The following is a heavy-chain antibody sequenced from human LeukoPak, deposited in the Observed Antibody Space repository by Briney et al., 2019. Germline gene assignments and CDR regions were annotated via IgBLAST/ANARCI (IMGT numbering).Heavy chain of an antibody. CDR1: GYTFTSYG. CDR2: IIPIFGTA. V-gene: IGHV1-69*13. D-gene: IGHD6-19*01. CDR3: ARCGIWYSSGWLDY. J-gene: IGHJ4*02. Sequence: SVKVSCKASGYTFTSYGISWVRQAPGQGLEWMGGIIPIFGTANYAQKFQGRVTITADESTSTAYMELSSLRSEDTAVYYCARCGIWYSSGWLDYWGQGTLVTVSS.